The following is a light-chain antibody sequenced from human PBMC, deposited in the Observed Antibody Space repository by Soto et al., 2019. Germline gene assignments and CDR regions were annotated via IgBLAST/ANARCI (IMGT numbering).Light chain of an antibody. CDR1: SSDVGSSNL. Sequence: QSALTQPASVSGSPCQSIAISCTGTSSDVGSSNLLSWYQHHPGKAPKLIIYEGTRRPSGVSGRFSGSMSGNTASLTISGLQAEDEAEYYCCSFARGSTSYVFGTGTKVTVL. J-gene: IGLJ1*01. CDR2: EGT. V-gene: IGLV2-23*01. CDR3: CSFARGSTSYV.